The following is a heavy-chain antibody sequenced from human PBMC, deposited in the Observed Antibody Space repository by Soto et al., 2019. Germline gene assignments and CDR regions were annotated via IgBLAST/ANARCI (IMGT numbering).Heavy chain of an antibody. J-gene: IGHJ5*02. CDR1: GGSISSYY. V-gene: IGHV4-59*01. CDR3: ARNRGYCSGGSCSNWFDP. D-gene: IGHD2-15*01. CDR2: IYYSGST. Sequence: PSETLSLTCTVSGGSISSYYWSWIRQPPGKGLEWIGYIYYSGSTNYNPSLKSRVTISVDTSKNQFSLKLSSVTAADTAVYYCARNRGYCSGGSCSNWFDPWGQGTLVTVSS.